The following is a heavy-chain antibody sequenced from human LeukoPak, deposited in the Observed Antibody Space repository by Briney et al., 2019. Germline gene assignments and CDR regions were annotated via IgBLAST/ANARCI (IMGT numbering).Heavy chain of an antibody. J-gene: IGHJ6*02. CDR1: GGSISSGDYY. CDR2: IYYSGST. CDR3: ARVPRGVGVIEYYGLDV. Sequence: PSQTLSLTCTISGGSISSGDYYWSRIRQPPGKGLESLGYIYYSGSTYYNPSLKSRATISVDTSKNQFSLKLTSVTAADTAVYYSARVPRGVGVIEYYGLDVWGQGTTVTVSS. D-gene: IGHD3-10*01. V-gene: IGHV4-30-4*01.